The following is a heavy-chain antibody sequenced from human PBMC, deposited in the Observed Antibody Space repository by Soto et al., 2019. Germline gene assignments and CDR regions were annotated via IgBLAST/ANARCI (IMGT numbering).Heavy chain of an antibody. CDR2: ISGSGGST. D-gene: IGHD6-13*01. CDR1: GFTFSSYA. CDR3: ANIYSSSWPRPADYYYYGMDV. Sequence: GGSLRLSCAASGFTFSSYAMSWVRQAPGKGLEWVSAISGSGGSTYYADSVKGRFTISRDNSKNTLYLQMNSLRAEDTAVYYCANIYSSSWPRPADYYYYGMDVWGQGTTVTVSS. V-gene: IGHV3-23*01. J-gene: IGHJ6*02.